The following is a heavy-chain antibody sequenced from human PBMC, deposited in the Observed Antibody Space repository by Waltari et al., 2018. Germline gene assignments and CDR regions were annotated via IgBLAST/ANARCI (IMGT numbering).Heavy chain of an antibody. V-gene: IGHV3-72*01. CDR3: AQLGTGH. Sequence: EAQLVESGGGLTQPGEALRLSCAASGFPFGDHYMDWARQAPGKGLEWIGRIKRRVDSYATQYAASVKGRFIISRDDSTDSLYLQMNSLKTEDTAVYYCAQLGTGHWGQGTLVTVSS. CDR1: GFPFGDHY. CDR2: IKRRVDSYAT. J-gene: IGHJ1*01. D-gene: IGHD1-1*01.